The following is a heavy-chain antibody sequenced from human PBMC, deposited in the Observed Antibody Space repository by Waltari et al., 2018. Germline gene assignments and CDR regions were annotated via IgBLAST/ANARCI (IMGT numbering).Heavy chain of an antibody. CDR3: ASHQPRGNDAFDI. D-gene: IGHD3-10*01. CDR1: GFTFSSYG. Sequence: QVQLVESGGGVVQPGRSLSLSCAASGFTFSSYGMTWVSQAPGKGLEWVAVIWYDGSNKYYADSVKGRFTISRDNSKNTLYLQMNSLRAEDTAMYYCASHQPRGNDAFDIWGQGTMVTVSS. V-gene: IGHV3-33*08. CDR2: IWYDGSNK. J-gene: IGHJ3*02.